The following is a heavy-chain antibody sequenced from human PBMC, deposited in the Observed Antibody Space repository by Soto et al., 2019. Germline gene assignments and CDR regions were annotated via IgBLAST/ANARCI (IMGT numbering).Heavy chain of an antibody. Sequence: GASVKGSSKASGYTFTSYCIHWVRPAPGQRLEWMGWINAANGDTKYSPKFQGRVTITRDTSASTAYMELSSLRSEDTAVYYCVRRHVSATGIDWFDPWGQGTLVTVSS. CDR1: GYTFTSYC. CDR2: INAANGDT. CDR3: VRRHVSATGIDWFDP. J-gene: IGHJ5*02. V-gene: IGHV1-3*01. D-gene: IGHD6-13*01.